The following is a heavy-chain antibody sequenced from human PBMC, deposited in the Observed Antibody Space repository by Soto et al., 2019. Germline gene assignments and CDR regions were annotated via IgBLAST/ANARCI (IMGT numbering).Heavy chain of an antibody. CDR2: ISRSGDRT. Sequence: EVQLVESGEGLVQPGGSLRLSCAASGFTFSSYNIHWIRQAPGKGLEFVSAISRSGDRTYYADSVKGRFTITRDNSKNTVWLQMASLRAEDMAVYYCARARCSSGQCYYFDYWGRGALVSVSS. CDR3: ARARCSSGQCYYFDY. V-gene: IGHV3-64*02. D-gene: IGHD2-15*01. J-gene: IGHJ4*02. CDR1: GFTFSSYN.